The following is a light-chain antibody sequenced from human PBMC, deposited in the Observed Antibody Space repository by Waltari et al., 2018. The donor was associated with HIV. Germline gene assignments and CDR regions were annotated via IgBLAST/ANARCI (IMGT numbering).Light chain of an antibody. CDR1: QDISNC. V-gene: IGKV1-33*01. J-gene: IGKJ3*01. CDR2: DAS. CDR3: QQYDNLPRRFT. Sequence: DIQMTQSPSSLSASVGDSVTITCQASQDISNCLNWYQQKPGEAPKLLIYDASNLEAGVPSTFSGSGTWTDFTLTISSLQPEDIATYYCQQYDNLPRRFTFGPGTKVEIK.